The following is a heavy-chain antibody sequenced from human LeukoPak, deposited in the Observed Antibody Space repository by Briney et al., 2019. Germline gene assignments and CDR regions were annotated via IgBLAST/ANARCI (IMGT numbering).Heavy chain of an antibody. CDR2: IIPIFGTA. Sequence: ASVKVSCKASGYTFTSYGISWVRQAPGQGLEWMGGIIPIFGTANYAQKFQGRVTITTDESTSTAYMELSSLRSEDTAVYYCARGIAARPGGENWFDPWGQGTLVTVSP. D-gene: IGHD6-6*01. J-gene: IGHJ5*02. CDR1: GYTFTSYG. V-gene: IGHV1-69*05. CDR3: ARGIAARPGGENWFDP.